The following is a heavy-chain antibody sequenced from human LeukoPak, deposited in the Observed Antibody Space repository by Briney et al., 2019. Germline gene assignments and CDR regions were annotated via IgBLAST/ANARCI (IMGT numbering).Heavy chain of an antibody. V-gene: IGHV3-48*04. Sequence: GGSLRLSCAASGFTFSSYSMSWVRQAPGKGPEWLSYISTSSTTKYYADSVKGRFTISRDNAKNTLYLQMNSLRADDTAVYYCARSEYSSTWYGDYYYYYMDVWGKGTTVTVSS. CDR3: ARSEYSSTWYGDYYYYYMDV. D-gene: IGHD6-13*01. CDR1: GFTFSSYS. J-gene: IGHJ6*03. CDR2: ISTSSTTK.